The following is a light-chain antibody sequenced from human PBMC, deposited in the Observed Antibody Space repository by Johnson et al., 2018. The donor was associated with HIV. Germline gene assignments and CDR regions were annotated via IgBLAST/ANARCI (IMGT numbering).Light chain of an antibody. J-gene: IGLJ1*01. CDR2: DNN. Sequence: QSLLTQPPSVSAAPGQKVTISCSGSSSNIGNNSVSWYQQLPGTAPKLLIYDNNKRPSGIPDRFSGSKSGTSATLGITGLQTGDEADYYCGTWDSSLSAGVFGTGTKVTVL. CDR3: GTWDSSLSAGV. V-gene: IGLV1-51*01. CDR1: SSNIGNNS.